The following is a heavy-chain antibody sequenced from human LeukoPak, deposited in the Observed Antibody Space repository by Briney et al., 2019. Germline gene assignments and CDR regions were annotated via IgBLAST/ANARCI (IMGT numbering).Heavy chain of an antibody. CDR1: GFTFSGHA. J-gene: IGHJ4*02. Sequence: PGGSLRLSCAASGFTFSGHAMHWVRQTPGVGLEWLAIIGDDGRDQHYTDSVKGRFTISRDNSKNTLFLQLNSLTPEDTALYLCAIDLMWGFDYWGQGTLVTVSS. V-gene: IGHV3-30*02. D-gene: IGHD7-27*01. CDR3: AIDLMWGFDY. CDR2: IGDDGRDQ.